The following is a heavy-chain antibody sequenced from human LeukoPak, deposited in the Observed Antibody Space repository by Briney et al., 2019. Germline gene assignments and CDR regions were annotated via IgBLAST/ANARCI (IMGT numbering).Heavy chain of an antibody. CDR3: VPLAQILLNSFDP. CDR1: GFTFSIYA. Sequence: GGSLRLSCAASGFTFSIYAMHWVRQAPGKGLDWVAVISYDGGNKYYADSVKGRFTISRDNAENTLYLQMNSLRAEDTAVYYCVPLAQILLNSFDPWGQGTLVTVSS. J-gene: IGHJ5*02. CDR2: ISYDGGNK. V-gene: IGHV3-30-3*01. D-gene: IGHD2/OR15-2a*01.